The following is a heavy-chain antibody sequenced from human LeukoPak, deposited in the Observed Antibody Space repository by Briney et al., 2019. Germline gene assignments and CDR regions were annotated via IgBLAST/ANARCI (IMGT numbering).Heavy chain of an antibody. CDR1: GFTFDDYA. Sequence: GRSLRLSRAASGFTFDDYAMHWVRQAPGKGLEWVSGISWNSGSIGYADSVKGRFTISRDNAKNSLYLQMSSLRAEDTAVYYCARELSFDYWGQGTLVTVSS. CDR3: ARELSFDY. J-gene: IGHJ4*02. V-gene: IGHV3-9*01. CDR2: ISWNSGSI.